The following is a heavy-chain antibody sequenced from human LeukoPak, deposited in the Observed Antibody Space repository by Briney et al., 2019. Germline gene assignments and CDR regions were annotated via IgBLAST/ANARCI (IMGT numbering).Heavy chain of an antibody. CDR1: GGTFSSYA. Sequence: ASVKVSCKASGGTFSSYAISWVRQAPGQGLEWMGRIIPILGIANYAQKFQGRVTITADKSTSTAYMELSSLRSEDTAVYYCARDSLWFGESYSPWGQGTLVTVSS. CDR3: ARDSLWFGESYSP. D-gene: IGHD3-10*01. V-gene: IGHV1-69*04. J-gene: IGHJ5*02. CDR2: IIPILGIA.